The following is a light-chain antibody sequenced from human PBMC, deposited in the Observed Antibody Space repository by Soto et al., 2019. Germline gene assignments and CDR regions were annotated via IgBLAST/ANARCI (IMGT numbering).Light chain of an antibody. Sequence: QSALTQPASVSGSPGQSIAISCTGTSSDVGGYNYVSWYQQHPGKAPKLLIYDVSNRPSGVSNRFSGSKSGNTASLTISGLQTEDEADYYCSSYTSSSTQHVFGTGTKVTVL. CDR1: SSDVGGYNY. V-gene: IGLV2-14*01. J-gene: IGLJ1*01. CDR3: SSYTSSSTQHV. CDR2: DVS.